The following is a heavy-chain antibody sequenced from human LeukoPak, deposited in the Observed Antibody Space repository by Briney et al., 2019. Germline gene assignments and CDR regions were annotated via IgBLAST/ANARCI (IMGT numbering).Heavy chain of an antibody. V-gene: IGHV3-74*01. CDR2: INSDGSST. J-gene: IGHJ4*02. CDR3: ARERKGAEFDY. CDR1: GFTFSSYW. Sequence: GGSLRLSCAASGFTFSSYWMHWVRQAPGKGLVWVSRINSDGSSTNYADSVKGRFTISRDNAKNTLYLQMNSLRAEDTAVYYCARERKGAEFDYWGQGTLVTVSS. D-gene: IGHD1-14*01.